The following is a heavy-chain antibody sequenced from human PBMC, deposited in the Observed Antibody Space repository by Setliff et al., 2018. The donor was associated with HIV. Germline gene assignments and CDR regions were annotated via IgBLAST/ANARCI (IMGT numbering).Heavy chain of an antibody. J-gene: IGHJ3*02. CDR3: ANSHSAYFVDAFDI. CDR2: IHPGDSDI. V-gene: IGHV5-51*01. CDR1: GYSFTSYW. Sequence: ESLKISCKGSGYSFTSYWIAWVRQMPGKGLEWMGIIHPGDSDIRYSPSFQGQVTISADKSSSTAYLQWSSLKASDTAMYYCANSHSAYFVDAFDIWGQGTMVTVSS. D-gene: IGHD3-22*01.